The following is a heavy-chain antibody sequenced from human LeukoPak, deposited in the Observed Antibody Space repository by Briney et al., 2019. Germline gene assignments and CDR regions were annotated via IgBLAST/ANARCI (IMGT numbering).Heavy chain of an antibody. V-gene: IGHV3-53*04. Sequence: GGSLRLSCAASXXTVXSXXXXXVXXXPGXXLEWVSIVYIGDNPHYADSVKSRFTISRHNSKNTLYLQMNSLRAEDTAVYYCARVRPWVFDYWGQGTLVTVSS. CDR2: VYIGDNP. CDR1: XXTVXSXX. CDR3: ARVRPWVFDY. J-gene: IGHJ4*02.